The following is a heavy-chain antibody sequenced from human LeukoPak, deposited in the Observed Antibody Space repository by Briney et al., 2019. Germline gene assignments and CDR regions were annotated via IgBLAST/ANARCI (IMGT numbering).Heavy chain of an antibody. CDR1: GFTFSRHG. V-gene: IGHV3-23*01. J-gene: IGHJ4*02. D-gene: IGHD5-24*01. Sequence: GGSLRLSCVASGFTFSRHGMNWVRQAPGKGLEWVSGISPSGDIKYYVDSVEGRFTVSRDNSKNTLYLQINSLRDEDTAVYYCAKDDAWLQYNDWGQGTLVTVSS. CDR3: AKDDAWLQYND. CDR2: ISPSGDIK.